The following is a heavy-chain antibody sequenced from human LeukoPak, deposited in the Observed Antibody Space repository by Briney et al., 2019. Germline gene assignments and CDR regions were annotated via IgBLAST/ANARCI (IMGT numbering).Heavy chain of an antibody. CDR3: ARDFGGISIFGVVSY. V-gene: IGHV3-30-3*01. D-gene: IGHD3-3*01. CDR1: GFTFSSYA. J-gene: IGHJ4*02. CDR2: ISYDGNNK. Sequence: GGSLRLSCAASGFTFSSYAMHWVRQAPGKGLEWVAVISYDGNNKYYADSVKGRFTISGDSSKNTLYLQMNSLRGEDTAVFYCARDFGGISIFGVVSYWGQGTLVTVSS.